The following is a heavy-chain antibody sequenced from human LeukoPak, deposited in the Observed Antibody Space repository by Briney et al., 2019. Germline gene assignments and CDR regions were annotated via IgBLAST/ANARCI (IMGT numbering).Heavy chain of an antibody. D-gene: IGHD2-2*01. V-gene: IGHV3-53*01. J-gene: IGHJ4*02. Sequence: GGSLRLSCAASGFTVSSNYMSWVRQAPGKGLEWVSVIYSGGSTYYADSVKGRFTISRDNSKNTLYLQMNSLRAEDTAVYYCAKQPYCSSTSCPDYWGQGTLVTVSS. CDR2: IYSGGST. CDR1: GFTVSSNY. CDR3: AKQPYCSSTSCPDY.